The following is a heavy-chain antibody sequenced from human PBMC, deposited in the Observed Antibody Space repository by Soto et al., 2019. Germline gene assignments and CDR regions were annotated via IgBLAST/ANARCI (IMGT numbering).Heavy chain of an antibody. D-gene: IGHD3-22*01. CDR2: IIPIFGTA. Sequence: ASVKVSCKXSGGTFSSYAISWVRQAPGQGLEWMGGIIPIFGTANYAQKFRGRVTITADESTSTAYMELSSLRSEDTAVYYCARGADYYDSSGYYDYWGQGTLVTVSS. CDR1: GGTFSSYA. V-gene: IGHV1-69*13. J-gene: IGHJ4*02. CDR3: ARGADYYDSSGYYDY.